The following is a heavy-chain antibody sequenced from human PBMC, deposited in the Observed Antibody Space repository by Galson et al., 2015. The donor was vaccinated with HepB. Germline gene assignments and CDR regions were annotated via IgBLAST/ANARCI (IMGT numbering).Heavy chain of an antibody. CDR1: GFTFSSYD. J-gene: IGHJ6*02. CDR2: IGTAGDT. CDR3: ARDSRPGGSSGYSHYYGMDA. V-gene: IGHV3-13*01. Sequence: SLRLSCAASGFTFSSYDMHWVRQATGKGLEWVSAIGTAGDTYYPGSVKGRFTVSRENAKNSLYLQMNSLRAGDTAVYYCARDSRPGGSSGYSHYYGMDAWGQGTTVTVSS. D-gene: IGHD3-22*01.